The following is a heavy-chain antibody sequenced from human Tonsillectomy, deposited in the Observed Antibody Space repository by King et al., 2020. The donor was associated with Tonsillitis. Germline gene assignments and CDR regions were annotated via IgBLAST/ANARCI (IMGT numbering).Heavy chain of an antibody. CDR1: GGSISSGDKY. D-gene: IGHD3-22*01. CDR3: ARWGDYYDSSAYDY. Sequence: QLQESGPGLVKPSQTLSLTCTVSGGSISSGDKYWSWIRQPPGKGLEGIGYIYYSGSTSYNPSLKSRVTISVDRSENQFSLKLTSVTAADTAVYYCARWGDYYDSSAYDYWGQGTLVIVSS. CDR2: IYYSGST. V-gene: IGHV4-30-4*01. J-gene: IGHJ4*02.